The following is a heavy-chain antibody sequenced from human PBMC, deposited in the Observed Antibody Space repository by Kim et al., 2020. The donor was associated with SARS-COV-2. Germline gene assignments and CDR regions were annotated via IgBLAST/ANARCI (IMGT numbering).Heavy chain of an antibody. Sequence: SETLSLTCTVSGGSISSYYWSWIRQPPGKGLEWIGYIYYSGSTNYNPSLKSRVTISVDTPKNQFSLKLSSVTAADTAVYYCARDTVVRNVVGGMDVWGQGTTVTVSS. J-gene: IGHJ6*02. CDR2: IYYSGST. D-gene: IGHD2-2*01. CDR1: GGSISSYY. CDR3: ARDTVVRNVVGGMDV. V-gene: IGHV4-59*13.